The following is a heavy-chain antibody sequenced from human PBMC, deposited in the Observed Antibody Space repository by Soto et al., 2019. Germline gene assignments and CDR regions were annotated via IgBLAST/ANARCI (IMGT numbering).Heavy chain of an antibody. CDR3: AKDDSSGYDAFDI. CDR2: ISGSGGST. CDR1: GFTFSSYA. V-gene: IGHV3-23*01. Sequence: GGSLRLSCAASGFTFSSYAMSWVRQAPGKGLEWVSAISGSGGSTYYADSVKGRFTISRDNSKNTLYLQMNSLRAEDTAVDYCAKDDSSGYDAFDIWGQGTMVTVSS. J-gene: IGHJ3*02. D-gene: IGHD3-22*01.